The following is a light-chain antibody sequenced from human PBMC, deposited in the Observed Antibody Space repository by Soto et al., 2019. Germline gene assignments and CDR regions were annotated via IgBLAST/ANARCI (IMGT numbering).Light chain of an antibody. V-gene: IGKV3-11*01. CDR1: QSVSSY. CDR2: GAS. J-gene: IGKJ5*01. Sequence: IVLTQSPATLSLSPGERATLSCRASQSVSSYLAWYQQQPGQAPRLLIYGASNRATGIPARFSGSGSGTDFTLTISSLEPEDFAVYYCQQRSNWPITFGQGTRLEIK. CDR3: QQRSNWPIT.